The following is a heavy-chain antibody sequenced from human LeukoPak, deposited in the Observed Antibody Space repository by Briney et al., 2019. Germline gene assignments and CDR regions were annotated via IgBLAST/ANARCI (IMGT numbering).Heavy chain of an antibody. Sequence: SETLSLTCTVSGGSISSSSYYWGWIRQPPGKGLEWIGSTYYSGSTYYNPSLKSRVTISVDTSKNQFSLKLSSVTAADTAVYYCARLGRKAYWGQGTLVTVSS. V-gene: IGHV4-39*01. J-gene: IGHJ4*02. D-gene: IGHD3-10*01. CDR2: TYYSGST. CDR1: GGSISSSSYY. CDR3: ARLGRKAY.